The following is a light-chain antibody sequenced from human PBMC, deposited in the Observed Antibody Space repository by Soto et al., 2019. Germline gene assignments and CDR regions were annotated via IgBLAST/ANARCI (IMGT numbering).Light chain of an antibody. J-gene: IGKJ4*01. Sequence: DIQMTQSLSSLSASVGDRVTITCRASQSVANYLNWYQQKPGKAPNLLIFAAYILQTGVPSRFTGGGSGTDFTLTISSLQPEDYATYFCQQTYSSPLTFGGGTKVEIK. CDR3: QQTYSSPLT. CDR2: AAY. V-gene: IGKV1-39*01. CDR1: QSVANY.